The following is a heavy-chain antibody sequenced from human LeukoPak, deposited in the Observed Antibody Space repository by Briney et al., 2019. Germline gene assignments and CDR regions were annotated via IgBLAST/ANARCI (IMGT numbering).Heavy chain of an antibody. CDR3: AKDIVGIGVAGPDL. D-gene: IGHD6-19*01. CDR2: ILGSDGRT. J-gene: IGHJ5*02. Sequence: HSGGSLRLSCAASGFTFSSYAMTWVRQAPGKGLGWVSSILGSDGRTFYADPVKGRFTISRDNFRSTLYLQMNSLRAEDTALYYCAKDIVGIGVAGPDLWGQGTLVTVSS. V-gene: IGHV3-23*01. CDR1: GFTFSSYA.